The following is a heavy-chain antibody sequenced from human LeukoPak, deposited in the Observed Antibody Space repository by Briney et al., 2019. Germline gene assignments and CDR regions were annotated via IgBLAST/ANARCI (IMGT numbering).Heavy chain of an antibody. J-gene: IGHJ4*02. V-gene: IGHV3-30*03. D-gene: IGHD2-21*02. CDR1: GFTFNNYG. Sequence: PGRSLRLSCAASGFTFNNYGMHWVRQAPGKGLQWVAVISYDGNDKSYSDSVKGRFTISRDNSKNTLYLQMNSLRAEDTAVYYCARHYCGGDCYFDYWGQGTLVTVSS. CDR3: ARHYCGGDCYFDY. CDR2: ISYDGNDK.